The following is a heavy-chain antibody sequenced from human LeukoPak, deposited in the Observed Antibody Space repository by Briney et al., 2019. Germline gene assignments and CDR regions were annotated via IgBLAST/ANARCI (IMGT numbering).Heavy chain of an antibody. J-gene: IGHJ4*02. CDR3: AKDRDYYDSRNNFDY. V-gene: IGHV3-23*01. CDR1: GFTFSSYA. CDR2: ISGSGGST. Sequence: GGSLRLSCAASGFTFSSYAMSWVRQAPGKGLEWVSAISGSGGSTYYAYSVKGRFTISRDNSKNTLYLQMNSLRAEDTAVYYCAKDRDYYDSRNNFDYWGQGTLVTVSS. D-gene: IGHD3-22*01.